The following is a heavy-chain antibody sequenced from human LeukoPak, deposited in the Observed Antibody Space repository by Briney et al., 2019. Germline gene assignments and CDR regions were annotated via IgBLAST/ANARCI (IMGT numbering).Heavy chain of an antibody. CDR3: ARLETYYYDSSGYSFDY. D-gene: IGHD3-22*01. CDR2: IDSGGST. J-gene: IGHJ4*02. CDR1: GFTVRSNY. V-gene: IGHV3-66*04. Sequence: PGGSLRLSCAASGFTVRSNYMSWVRQAPGKGLEWVSVIDSGGSTYYADSVKGRFTISRDNSKNTLYLQMNSLRAEDTAVYYCARLETYYYDSSGYSFDYWGQGTLVTVSS.